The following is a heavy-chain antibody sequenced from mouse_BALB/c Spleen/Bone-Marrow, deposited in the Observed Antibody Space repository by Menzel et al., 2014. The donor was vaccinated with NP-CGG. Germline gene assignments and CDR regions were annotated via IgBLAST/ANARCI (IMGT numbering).Heavy chain of an antibody. CDR2: IEPSDSNT. CDR1: VYTFTNYW. V-gene: IGHV1-69*02. Sequence: VELQQSGAEVVKPGASVKVSCKASVYTFTNYWMQWVKQRPGQGLEWIGEIEPSDSNTNYNQDFKGKATLTADKSSSTAYMQLSSLTSEDSAVYYCARERTTVVSDYWGQGTSLTVSS. CDR3: ARERTTVVSDY. D-gene: IGHD1-1*01. J-gene: IGHJ2*02.